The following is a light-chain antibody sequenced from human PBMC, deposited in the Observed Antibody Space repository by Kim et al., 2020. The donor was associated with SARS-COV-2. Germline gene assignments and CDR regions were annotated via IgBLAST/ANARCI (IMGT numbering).Light chain of an antibody. CDR2: EDN. V-gene: IGLV6-57*04. CDR3: QSYDSSNHEV. J-gene: IGLJ2*01. Sequence: NFMLTQPHSVSESPGKTVTISCTRSSDSIASNYVQWYQQRPGSAPTTVIYEDNQRPSGVPDRFSGSIDSSSNSASLTISGLKTEDEADYYCQSYDSSNHEVFGGGTQLTVL. CDR1: SDSIASNY.